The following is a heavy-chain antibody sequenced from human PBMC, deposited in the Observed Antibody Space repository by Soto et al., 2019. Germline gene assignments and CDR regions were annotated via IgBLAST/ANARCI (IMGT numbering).Heavy chain of an antibody. Sequence: EVQLVESGGGLVKPGGSLRLSCVVSGFTFSSYSMNWVRQAPGKGLEWVSSISSGSNYTYYADSVKGRFTISRDNAKNSVYLQMNSLRAEDTALYYCARDCKESQYYYYCMDVWGTGTTVTVSS. CDR1: GFTFSSYS. J-gene: IGHJ6*03. V-gene: IGHV3-21*06. CDR2: ISSGSNYT. D-gene: IGHD3-10*01. CDR3: ARDCKESQYYYYCMDV.